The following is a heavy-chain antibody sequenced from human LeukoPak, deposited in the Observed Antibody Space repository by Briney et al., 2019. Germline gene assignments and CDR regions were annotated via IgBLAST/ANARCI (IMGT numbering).Heavy chain of an antibody. CDR3: VTLEGYYYYYMNV. CDR2: IYHTGNT. Sequence: SETLSLTCAVSGYFISSGYHWGWIRQPPGKGLEWIGAIYHTGNTYYNPSPMSRVTTSSDTSNNQFSLRLSSVTAADTAVYYCVTLEGYYYYYMNVWGEGTTVTVSS. J-gene: IGHJ6*03. CDR1: GYFISSGYH. V-gene: IGHV4-38-2*01.